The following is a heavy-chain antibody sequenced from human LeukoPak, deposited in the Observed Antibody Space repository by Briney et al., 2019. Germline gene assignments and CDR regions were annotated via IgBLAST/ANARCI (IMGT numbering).Heavy chain of an antibody. Sequence: STIDISGDVTNYADSVKGRFTISRDDSKNTLYLQLHSLRVEDTAIYYCAKDVPNFNGASDAWGLGTMVTVSS. CDR3: AKDVPNFNGASDA. D-gene: IGHD2-2*01. V-gene: IGHV3-23*01. CDR2: IDISGDVT. J-gene: IGHJ3*01.